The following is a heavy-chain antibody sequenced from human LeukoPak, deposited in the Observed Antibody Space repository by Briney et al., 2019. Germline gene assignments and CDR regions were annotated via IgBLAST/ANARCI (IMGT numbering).Heavy chain of an antibody. J-gene: IGHJ3*02. CDR2: IWYDGSNK. D-gene: IGHD6-13*01. V-gene: IGHV3-33*08. CDR1: GFTFSSYA. Sequence: GGSLRLSCAASGFTFSSYAMSWVRQAPGKGLEWVAVIWYDGSNKYYADSVKGRFTISRDNSKNTLYLQMNSLRAEDTAVYYCARDNEPAAGTGAFDIWSQGTMVTVSS. CDR3: ARDNEPAAGTGAFDI.